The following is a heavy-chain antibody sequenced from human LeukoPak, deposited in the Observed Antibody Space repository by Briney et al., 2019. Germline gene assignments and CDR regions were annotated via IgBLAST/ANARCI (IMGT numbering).Heavy chain of an antibody. Sequence: SETLSLTCTVSGDSISSGDYYWSWIRQPAGKGLEWIGRIYTSGSTNYNPSLKSRVTISVDTSKNQFSLKVSSVTAADTAVYYCARVYGSGYDFRGAFDIWGQGTMVTVSS. D-gene: IGHD5-12*01. CDR2: IYTSGST. CDR1: GDSISSGDYY. V-gene: IGHV4-61*02. J-gene: IGHJ3*02. CDR3: ARVYGSGYDFRGAFDI.